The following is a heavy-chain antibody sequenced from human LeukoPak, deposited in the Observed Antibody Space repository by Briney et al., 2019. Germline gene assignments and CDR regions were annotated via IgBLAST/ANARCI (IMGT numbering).Heavy chain of an antibody. J-gene: IGHJ4*02. D-gene: IGHD3-10*01. V-gene: IGHV3-7*01. Sequence: PGGSLRLSCAASGFTFSSYWMSWVRQAPGKGLEWVANIKQDGSEKYYVDSVRGRFSISRDSAKNSLYLQMNSLRAEDTAVYYCARDRITMVRRFDYWGQGTLVTVSS. CDR2: IKQDGSEK. CDR3: ARDRITMVRRFDY. CDR1: GFTFSSYW.